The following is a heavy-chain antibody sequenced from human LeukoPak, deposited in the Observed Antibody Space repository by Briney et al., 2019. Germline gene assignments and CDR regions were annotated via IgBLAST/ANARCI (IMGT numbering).Heavy chain of an antibody. V-gene: IGHV4-31*03. Sequence: SETLSPTCTVSGASFNSDDQYWNWIRQSPGKGLEWIGSIHPSGMLYNNPSLEGRVTMSRDTSKNQFSLNLNSVTAADTAVYFCSRGLDSRKLGYWGQGILVTVSS. CDR2: IHPSGML. CDR1: GASFNSDDQY. CDR3: SRGLDSRKLGY. J-gene: IGHJ4*02. D-gene: IGHD3-22*01.